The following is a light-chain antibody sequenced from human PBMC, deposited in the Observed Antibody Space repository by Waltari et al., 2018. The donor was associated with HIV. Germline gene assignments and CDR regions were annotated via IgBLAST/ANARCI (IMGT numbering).Light chain of an antibody. CDR1: DSDFGLYNF. CDR2: DVD. V-gene: IGLV2-14*03. Sequence: GLPGQSTTISCTGDDSDFGLYNFVSWYQQHSGKPPKLILYDVDSRASGVSDRFSGSMSGNTASLTISALRAEDEAHYYCASFTADNTVMFGGGTEVTVL. CDR3: ASFTADNTVM. J-gene: IGLJ3*02.